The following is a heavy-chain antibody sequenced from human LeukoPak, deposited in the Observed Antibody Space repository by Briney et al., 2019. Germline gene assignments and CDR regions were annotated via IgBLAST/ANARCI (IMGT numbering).Heavy chain of an antibody. CDR1: GGSFSGYY. V-gene: IGHV4-34*01. J-gene: IGHJ6*03. CDR3: ARSYPYYDFWSGAYYMDV. D-gene: IGHD3-3*01. Sequence: SETLSLTCAVYGGSFSGYYWSWIRQPPGKGLEWIGGINHSGSTNYNPSLKSRVTISVDTSKNQFSLKLSSVTAADTAVYYCARSYPYYDFWSGAYYMDVWGKGTTVTVSS. CDR2: INHSGST.